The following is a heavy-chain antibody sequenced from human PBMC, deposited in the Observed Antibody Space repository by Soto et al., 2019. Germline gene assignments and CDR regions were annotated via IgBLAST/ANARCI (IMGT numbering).Heavy chain of an antibody. CDR3: ARGMYDSSGFSNPFDI. V-gene: IGHV4-59*01. CDR1: GVSISSSY. Sequence: SETLSLTCTVSGVSISSSYWSWIRQSPGKEMQWIGYIYYSGSVKYNPSLNSRVTISADMSRNQLSLRVTPVTAADTALYYCARGMYDSSGFSNPFDIWAQGTMVTVSS. D-gene: IGHD3-22*01. CDR2: IYYSGSV. J-gene: IGHJ3*02.